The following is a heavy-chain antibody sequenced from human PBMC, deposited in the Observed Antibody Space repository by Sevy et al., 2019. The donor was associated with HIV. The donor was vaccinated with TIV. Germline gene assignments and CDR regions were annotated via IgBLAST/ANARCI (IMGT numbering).Heavy chain of an antibody. CDR1: GFTFGNYA. CDR3: VKARGGTNYNWFDP. D-gene: IGHD1-7*01. V-gene: IGHV3-64D*06. Sequence: GGSLRLSCSASGFTFGNYAMHWVRQAPGKGLEYVSSIRDNGGSTYFTDSLKCRFTISREHSKITRYLQMTILRADDTAVYHCVKARGGTNYNWFDPWGQGTLVTVSS. CDR2: IRDNGGST. J-gene: IGHJ5*02.